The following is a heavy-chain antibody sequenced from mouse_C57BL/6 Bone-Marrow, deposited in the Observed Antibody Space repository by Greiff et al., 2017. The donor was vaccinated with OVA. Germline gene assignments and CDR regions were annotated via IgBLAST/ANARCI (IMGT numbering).Heavy chain of an antibody. CDR1: GYTFPSYT. Sequence: QVQLQQSGAELARPGASVPMSCKASGYTFPSYTMHWVKQRPGQGLEWIGYINPSSGYTKYNQKFKDKATLTADKSSSTAYMQLSSLTSEDSAVYYCRYYGSYWYFDVWGTGTTVTVSS. CDR3: RYYGSYWYFDV. CDR2: INPSSGYT. J-gene: IGHJ1*03. D-gene: IGHD1-1*01. V-gene: IGHV1-4*01.